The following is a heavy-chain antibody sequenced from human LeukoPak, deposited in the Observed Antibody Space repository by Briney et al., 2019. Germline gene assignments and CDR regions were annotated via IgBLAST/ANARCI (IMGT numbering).Heavy chain of an antibody. CDR3: ASGQEGIPRFDP. J-gene: IGHJ5*02. D-gene: IGHD5-18*01. V-gene: IGHV3-30-3*01. CDR2: ISYDGSNK. Sequence: PGGSLRLSCAASGFTFSSYAMHWVRQAPGKGLEWVAVISYDGSNKYYADSVKGRFTISRDNSKNTLYLQMNSLRAEDTAVYYCASGQEGIPRFDPWGQGTLVTVSS. CDR1: GFTFSSYA.